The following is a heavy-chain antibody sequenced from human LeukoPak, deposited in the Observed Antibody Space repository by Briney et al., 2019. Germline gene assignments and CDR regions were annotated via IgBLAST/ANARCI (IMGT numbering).Heavy chain of an antibody. CDR1: GYTFTSYY. D-gene: IGHD4-17*01. J-gene: IGHJ4*02. CDR3: ARVGYGDYGGLGY. V-gene: IGHV1-46*01. CDR2: INPSGGST. Sequence: ASVKVSCKAPGYTFTSYYMHWVRQAPGQGLEWMGIINPSGGSTSYAQKFQGRVTMTRDTTTSTVYMELSSLRSEDTAVYYCARVGYGDYGGLGYWGQGTLVTVSS.